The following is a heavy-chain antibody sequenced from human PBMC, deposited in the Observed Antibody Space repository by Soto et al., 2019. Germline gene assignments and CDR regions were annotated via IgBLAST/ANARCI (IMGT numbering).Heavy chain of an antibody. D-gene: IGHD3-22*01. J-gene: IGHJ3*01. CDR1: GGSISSDNFF. Sequence: QVQLQESGPGLVKPSQTLSVTCTVSGGSISSDNFFWSWIRQHPETGLEWIGYISYSGTAYYNPYLKSRVTISVDTSKNQFSLSLISVTAADTAVYYCSREVISPASSDAFDLWGQGTMVTVSS. CDR3: SREVISPASSDAFDL. V-gene: IGHV4-31*03. CDR2: ISYSGTA.